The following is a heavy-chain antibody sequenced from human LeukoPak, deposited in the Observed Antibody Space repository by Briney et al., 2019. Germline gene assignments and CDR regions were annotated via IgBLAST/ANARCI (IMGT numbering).Heavy chain of an antibody. CDR3: ATGAGSSGYYLQN. CDR1: GFTFSDSY. D-gene: IGHD3-22*01. V-gene: IGHV3-11*01. Sequence: GRSLRLSCAASGFTFSDSYMSSIRQAPGKGLEWVSYISSSGSTIYYADSVKGRFTISRDNAKNSLYLQMNSLRAEDTAVYYCATGAGSSGYYLQNWGQGTLVTVSS. J-gene: IGHJ4*02. CDR2: ISSSGSTI.